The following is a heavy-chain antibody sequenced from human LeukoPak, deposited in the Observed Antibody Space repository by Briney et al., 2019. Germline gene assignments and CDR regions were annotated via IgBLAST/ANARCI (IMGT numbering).Heavy chain of an antibody. CDR1: GFTFSSYA. J-gene: IGHJ4*02. Sequence: GSLRLSCAASGFTFSSYAMSWVRQAPGKGLEWIGYIYTSGSTNYNPSLKSRVTISVDTSKNQFSLKLSSVTAADTAVYYCARTITIFGVGYFDYWGQGTLVTVSS. CDR2: IYTSGST. V-gene: IGHV4-4*09. CDR3: ARTITIFGVGYFDY. D-gene: IGHD3-3*01.